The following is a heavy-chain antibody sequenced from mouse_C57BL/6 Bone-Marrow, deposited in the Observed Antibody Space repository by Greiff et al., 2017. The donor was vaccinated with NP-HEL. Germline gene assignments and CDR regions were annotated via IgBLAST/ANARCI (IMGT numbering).Heavy chain of an antibody. J-gene: IGHJ1*03. CDR1: GIDFSRYW. CDR3: ARRGNYYGSSFTYWYFDV. V-gene: IGHV4-1*01. D-gene: IGHD1-1*01. CDR2: INPDSSTI. Sequence: EVKVEESGGGLVQPGGSLKLSCAASGIDFSRYWMSWVRRAPGKGLEWIGEINPDSSTINYAPSLKDKFIISRDNAKNTLYLQMSKVRSEDTALYYCARRGNYYGSSFTYWYFDVWGTGTTVTVSS.